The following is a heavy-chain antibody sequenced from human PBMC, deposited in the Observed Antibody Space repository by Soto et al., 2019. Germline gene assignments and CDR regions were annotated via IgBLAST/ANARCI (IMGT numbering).Heavy chain of an antibody. J-gene: IGHJ3*02. CDR3: ARAFYGDYRDAFDI. D-gene: IGHD4-17*01. Sequence: VGSLRLSCASSVFTFSSYAMHWVRHSPGKWLEWVAVISYDGSSKYYADSVKGRFTISRDNSKNTLYLQMNSLRAEDTAVYYCARAFYGDYRDAFDIWGQGTMVIVS. V-gene: IGHV3-30-3*01. CDR1: VFTFSSYA. CDR2: ISYDGSSK.